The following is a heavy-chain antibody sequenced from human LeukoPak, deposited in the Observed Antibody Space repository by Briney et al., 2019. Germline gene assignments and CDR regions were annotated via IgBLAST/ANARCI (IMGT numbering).Heavy chain of an antibody. V-gene: IGHV3-23*01. Sequence: PGGSLRPSCAASGFTFSSYAMSWVRQAPGKGLEWVSAISGSGGSTYYADSVKGRFTISRDNSKNTLYLQMNSLRAEDTAVYYCAAEIYYYYGMDVWGQGTTVTVSS. CDR2: ISGSGGST. CDR1: GFTFSSYA. J-gene: IGHJ6*02. CDR3: AAEIYYYYGMDV.